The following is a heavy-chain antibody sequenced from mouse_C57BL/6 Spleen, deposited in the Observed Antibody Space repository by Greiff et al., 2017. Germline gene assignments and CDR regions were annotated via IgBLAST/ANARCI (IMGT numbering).Heavy chain of an antibody. V-gene: IGHV5-4*01. CDR2: ISDGGSYT. J-gene: IGHJ3*01. CDR3: ARDLEFAY. Sequence: EVQGVESGGGLVKPGGSLKLSCAASGFTFSSYAMSWVRQTPEKRLEWVATISDGGSYTYYPDNVKGRFTISRDNAKNNLYLQMSHLKSEDTAMYYCARDLEFAYWGQGTLVTVSA. CDR1: GFTFSSYA.